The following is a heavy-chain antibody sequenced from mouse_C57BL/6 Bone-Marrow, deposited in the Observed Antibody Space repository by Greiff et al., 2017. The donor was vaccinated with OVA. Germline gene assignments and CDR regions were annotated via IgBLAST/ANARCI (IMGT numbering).Heavy chain of an antibody. CDR1: GFTFSSYG. J-gene: IGHJ2*01. D-gene: IGHD1-1*01. CDR3: ARQAPFITTVRYFDY. V-gene: IGHV5-6*01. CDR2: ISSGGSYT. Sequence: EVKLVESGGDLVKPGGSLKLSCAASGFTFSSYGMSWVRQTPDKRLEWVATISSGGSYTYYPDSVKGRFTISRDNAKNTLYLQMSSLKSEDTAMYYCARQAPFITTVRYFDYWGQGTTLTVSS.